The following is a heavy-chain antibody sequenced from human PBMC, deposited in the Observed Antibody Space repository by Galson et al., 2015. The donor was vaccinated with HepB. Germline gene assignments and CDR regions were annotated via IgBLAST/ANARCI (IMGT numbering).Heavy chain of an antibody. CDR2: ISSSSTI. D-gene: IGHD3-22*01. J-gene: IGHJ6*02. V-gene: IGHV3-69-1*01. CDR1: GFTFSDYY. CDR3: ARLRDSSGYYWPPRWSYCYYGMDV. Sequence: SLRLSCAASGFTFSDYYMNWVRQAPGKGLEWVSSISSSSTIYYADSVKGRFTISRDNAKNSLYLQMNSLRAEDTAVYYCARLRDSSGYYWPPRWSYCYYGMDVWGQGTTVTVSS.